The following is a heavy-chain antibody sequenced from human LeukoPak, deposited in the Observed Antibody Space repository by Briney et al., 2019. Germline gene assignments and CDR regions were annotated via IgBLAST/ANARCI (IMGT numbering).Heavy chain of an antibody. J-gene: IGHJ4*02. D-gene: IGHD3-10*01. Sequence: GGSLRLSCTASGFTFSHYAMIWVRQTPGKGLEWVSAINDGDDGPYYADSVKGRFTISRDNSKNPLFLQMNNLRAEDTALYYCTRSLNYFTSGTSRRDFDSWGQGTLVTVSS. CDR2: INDGDDGP. CDR1: GFTFSHYA. V-gene: IGHV3-23*01. CDR3: TRSLNYFTSGTSRRDFDS.